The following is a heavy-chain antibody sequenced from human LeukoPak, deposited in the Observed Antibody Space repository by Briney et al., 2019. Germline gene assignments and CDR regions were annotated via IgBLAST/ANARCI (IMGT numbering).Heavy chain of an antibody. V-gene: IGHV4-39*07. J-gene: IGHJ2*01. D-gene: IGHD6-19*01. CDR2: IFYSGNT. CDR3: ARVRGLGWPSYWYFDL. CDR1: GGSIRSSSSY. Sequence: SETLSLTCTVSGGSIRSSSSYWGWIRQSPGKGLEWIGNIFYSGNTYYSPSLKSRVTISVDTSKNQFSLKLSSVTAADTAVYYCARVRGLGWPSYWYFDLWGRGTLVTVSS.